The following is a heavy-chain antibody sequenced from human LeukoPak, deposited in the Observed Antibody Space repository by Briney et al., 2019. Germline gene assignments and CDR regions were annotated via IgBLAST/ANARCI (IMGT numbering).Heavy chain of an antibody. V-gene: IGHV1-18*01. CDR3: ARLRLDLPPDIVVVPAAMDDY. CDR2: ISAYNGNT. Sequence: ASVKVSCKASGYTFTSYGISWVRQAPGQGLEWMGWISAYNGNTNYAQKLQGRVTMTTDTSTSTAYMELRSLRSEDTAVYYCARLRLDLPPDIVVVPAAMDDYWGREPWSPPPQ. CDR1: GYTFTSYG. J-gene: IGHJ4*02. D-gene: IGHD2-2*01.